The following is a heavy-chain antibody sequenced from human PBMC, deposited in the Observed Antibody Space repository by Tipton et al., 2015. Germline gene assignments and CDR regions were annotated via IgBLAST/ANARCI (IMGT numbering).Heavy chain of an antibody. D-gene: IGHD3-22*01. CDR3: AKDLGAQLYDTSGYFDS. CDR2: TGGTGVSR. Sequence: SLRLSCAASGFRFSSYAMNWVRQAPGKGLEWVSGTGGTGVSRDYADSVKGRFTISRDNSKNTLYLQMDSLRAEDTAVYYCAKDLGAQLYDTSGYFDSWGQGTLVTVSS. J-gene: IGHJ4*02. V-gene: IGHV3-23*01. CDR1: GFRFSSYA.